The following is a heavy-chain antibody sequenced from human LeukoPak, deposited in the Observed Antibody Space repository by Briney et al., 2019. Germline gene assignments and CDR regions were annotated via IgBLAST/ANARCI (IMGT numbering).Heavy chain of an antibody. D-gene: IGHD6-13*01. Sequence: SETLSLTCTVSGGSISSYYWSWIRQPPGRGLEWIGYIYYSGSTNYTPSLKSRVTISVDTSKNQLSLKLSSVTAADTAVYYCARDSSSWYSENYYYYYMDVWGKGTTVTVSS. CDR1: GGSISSYY. CDR2: IYYSGST. CDR3: ARDSSSWYSENYYYYYMDV. V-gene: IGHV4-59*01. J-gene: IGHJ6*03.